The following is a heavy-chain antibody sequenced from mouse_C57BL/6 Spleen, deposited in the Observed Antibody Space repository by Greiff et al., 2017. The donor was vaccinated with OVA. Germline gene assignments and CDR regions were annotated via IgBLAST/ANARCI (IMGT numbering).Heavy chain of an antibody. Sequence: EVQLQQSGAELVRPGASVKLSCTASGFNIKDDYMHWVKQRPEQGLEWIGWIDPENGDTEYASKFQGKATITADTSSNTAYLQLSSLTSEDTAVYYCARVTTVDYFDYWGQGTTLTVSS. D-gene: IGHD1-1*01. CDR1: GFNIKDDY. V-gene: IGHV14-4*01. J-gene: IGHJ2*01. CDR2: IDPENGDT. CDR3: ARVTTVDYFDY.